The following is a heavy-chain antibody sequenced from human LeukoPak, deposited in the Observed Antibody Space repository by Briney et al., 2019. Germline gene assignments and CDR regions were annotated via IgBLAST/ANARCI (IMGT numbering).Heavy chain of an antibody. CDR3: ARGHGILATGGLIDY. CDR1: GGTFSSYA. J-gene: IGHJ4*02. D-gene: IGHD2-15*01. V-gene: IGHV1-8*02. Sequence: GASVKVSCKASGGTFSSYAISWVRQDTGQGLEWMGWMNPNSGNTGYAQKFQGRVTMTRNTSISTAYMELSSLRSEDTAVYYCARGHGILATGGLIDYWGQGTLVTVSS. CDR2: MNPNSGNT.